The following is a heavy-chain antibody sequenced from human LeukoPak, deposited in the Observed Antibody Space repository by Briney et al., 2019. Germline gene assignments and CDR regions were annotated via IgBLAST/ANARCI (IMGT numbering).Heavy chain of an antibody. J-gene: IGHJ3*02. Sequence: PGGSLRLSCAASGFTFSSYSMNWVRQAPGKGLEWVSSIDFTSRYIYNADSVKGRFTTSRDNAKNSLFLQMNSLRAEDTALYHCARAHRPVHYYASDGYYYIRSSPTDASDIWGQGTLVTVSS. D-gene: IGHD3-22*01. CDR3: ARAHRPVHYYASDGYYYIRSSPTDASDI. CDR2: IDFTSRYI. V-gene: IGHV3-21*04. CDR1: GFTFSSYS.